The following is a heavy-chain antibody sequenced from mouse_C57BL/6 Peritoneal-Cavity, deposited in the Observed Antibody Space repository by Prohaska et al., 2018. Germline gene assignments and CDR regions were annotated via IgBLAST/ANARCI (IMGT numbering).Heavy chain of an antibody. V-gene: IGHV1-26*01. CDR1: GYTFTDYY. Sequence: LKISCKASGYTFTDYYMNWVKQSHGKSLEWLGDINPNNGGTSYNQKFKGKATLTVDKSSSTAYMELRSRTSEDSAVYYCASTLFAYWGEETLVTVSA. J-gene: IGHJ3*01. CDR2: INPNNGGT. CDR3: ASTLFAY.